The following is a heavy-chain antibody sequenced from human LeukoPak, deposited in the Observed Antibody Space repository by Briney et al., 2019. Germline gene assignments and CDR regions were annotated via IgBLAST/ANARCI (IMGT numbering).Heavy chain of an antibody. J-gene: IGHJ4*02. CDR2: ISSSSSYM. V-gene: IGHV3-21*01. CDR1: GFTFSSYA. CDR3: ASAGLVYSSGWYLETPYDY. D-gene: IGHD6-13*01. Sequence: PGGSLRLSCAASGFTFSSYAMSWVRQAPGKGLGWVSSISSSSSYMYYADSVKGRFTISRDNAKNSLYLQMNSLRAEDTAVYYCASAGLVYSSGWYLETPYDYWGQGTLVTVSS.